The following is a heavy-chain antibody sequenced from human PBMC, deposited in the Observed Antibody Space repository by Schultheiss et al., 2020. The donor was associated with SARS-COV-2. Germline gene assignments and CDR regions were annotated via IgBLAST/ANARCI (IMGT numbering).Heavy chain of an antibody. CDR3: ARDTYYYDSSGLRDHWFDP. CDR2: IYHSGST. J-gene: IGHJ5*02. D-gene: IGHD3-22*01. Sequence: SQTLSLTCAVYGGSFSGYYWSWIRQPPGKGLEWIGSIYHSGSTYYNPSLKSRVTISVDTSKNQFSLKLSSVTAADTAVYYCARDTYYYDSSGLRDHWFDPWGQGTLVTVSS. CDR1: GGSFSGYY. V-gene: IGHV4-34*01.